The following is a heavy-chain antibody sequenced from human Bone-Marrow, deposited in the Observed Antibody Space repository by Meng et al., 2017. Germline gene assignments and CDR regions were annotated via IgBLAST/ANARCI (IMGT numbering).Heavy chain of an antibody. V-gene: IGHV4-34*01. CDR3: ARERNTYRFSVGRGKWFDP. CDR2: INHSGST. D-gene: IGHD3-3*01. J-gene: IGHJ5*02. Sequence: VELQPVGTGPLNPSGTLALPCAIYGRSFSGYYWSCLRQPPGKGLEWIGEINHSGSTNYNPSLKSRVTISVDTSKNQFSLKLSSVTAADTAVYYCARERNTYRFSVGRGKWFDPWGQGTLVTASS. CDR1: GRSFSGYY.